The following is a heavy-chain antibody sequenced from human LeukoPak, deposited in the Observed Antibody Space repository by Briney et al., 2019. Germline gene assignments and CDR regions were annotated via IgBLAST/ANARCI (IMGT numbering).Heavy chain of an antibody. CDR3: AYSYDTDAFDI. V-gene: IGHV1-18*01. Sequence: ASLKVSCKASGYTFTSYGISWVRQAPGQGLEWMGWISAYNGNTNYAQKLQGRVAMTTDTSTSTAYMELRSLRSGDTAVYYCAYSYDTDAFDIWGQGTMVTVSS. CDR1: GYTFTSYG. D-gene: IGHD3-22*01. CDR2: ISAYNGNT. J-gene: IGHJ3*02.